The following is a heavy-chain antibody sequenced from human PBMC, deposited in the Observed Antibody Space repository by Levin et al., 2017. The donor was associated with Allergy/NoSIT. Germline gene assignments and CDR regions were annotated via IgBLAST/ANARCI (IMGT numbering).Heavy chain of an antibody. V-gene: IGHV1-2*02. D-gene: IGHD2-2*01. J-gene: IGHJ6*02. CDR1: GYTFTGYY. CDR2: IDPFSGDT. CDR3: ARVPPTYQLQENPPKDFYYGLDV. Sequence: GESLKISCQASGYTFTGYYVHWVRQAPGQGLEWMGWIDPFSGDTNYAQKFQGKVTMTRDTMNTAYLELGRLRSDDTAVYYCARVPPTYQLQENPPKDFYYGLDVWGQGTTVIVSS.